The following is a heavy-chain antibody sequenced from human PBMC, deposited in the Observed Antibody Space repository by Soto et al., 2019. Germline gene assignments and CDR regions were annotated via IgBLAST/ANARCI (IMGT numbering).Heavy chain of an antibody. D-gene: IGHD6-25*01. CDR3: ARGRGGSERTCFDY. CDR1: GGSFSGYY. V-gene: IGHV4-34*01. CDR2: INHSGST. Sequence: SETLSLTCAVYGGSFSGYYWSWIRQPPGKGLEWIGEINHSGSTNYNPSLKSRVIISVDTSKNQFSLKLSSVTAADTAVYYCARGRGGSERTCFDYWGQGTLVTVSS. J-gene: IGHJ4*02.